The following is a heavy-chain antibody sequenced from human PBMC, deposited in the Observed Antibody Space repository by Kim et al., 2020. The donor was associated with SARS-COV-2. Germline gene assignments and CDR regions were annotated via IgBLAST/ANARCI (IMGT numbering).Heavy chain of an antibody. CDR3: ARGPSVESSSSSSDY. CDR1: GGSISSGDYY. D-gene: IGHD6-6*01. J-gene: IGHJ4*02. CDR2: IYYSGST. V-gene: IGHV4-30-4*01. Sequence: SETLSLTCTVSGGSISSGDYYWSWIRQPPGKGLEWIGYIYYSGSTYYNPSLKSRVTISVDTSKNQFSLKLSSVTAADTAVHYCARGPSVESSSSSSDYWGQGTLVTVSS.